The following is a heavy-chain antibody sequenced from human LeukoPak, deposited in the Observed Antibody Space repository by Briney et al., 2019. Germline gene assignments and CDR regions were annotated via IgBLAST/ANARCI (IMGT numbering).Heavy chain of an antibody. J-gene: IGHJ6*03. V-gene: IGHV4-59*01. CDR1: GGSISSYY. CDR3: ARVKKYSSSSGTNYFHMDV. CDR2: SHYSGIT. Sequence: SETLSLTCTVSGGSISSYYWSWIRQPPGKGLEWIGYSHYSGITNYNPSLTSRVTISVDTSKNQFSLKLSSVTAADTAVYYCARVKKYSSSSGTNYFHMDVWGKGTTVTVSS. D-gene: IGHD6-6*01.